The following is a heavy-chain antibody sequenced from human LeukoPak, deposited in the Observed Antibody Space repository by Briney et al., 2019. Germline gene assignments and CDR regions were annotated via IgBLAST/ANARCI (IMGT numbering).Heavy chain of an antibody. CDR2: ISSSSSYI. CDR1: GFTFSSYS. Sequence: GGSLRLSCAASGFTFSSYSMNWVRQAPGKGLEWVSSISSSSSYIYYADSVKGRFIVSRDNSKNTVSLLMNSLRTEDTAVYYCARENRGFGDALDIWGRGTAVTVSS. CDR3: ARENRGFGDALDI. D-gene: IGHD3-10*01. J-gene: IGHJ3*02. V-gene: IGHV3-21*01.